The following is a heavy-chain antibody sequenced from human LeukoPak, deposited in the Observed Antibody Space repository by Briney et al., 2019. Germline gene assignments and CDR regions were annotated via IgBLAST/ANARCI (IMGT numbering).Heavy chain of an antibody. CDR3: ARALHYDIFTGYSF. CDR2: IIPILGIA. J-gene: IGHJ4*02. CDR1: GDTFSSYA. Sequence: SVKVSCKASGDTFSSYAISWVRQAPGQGLEWMGRIIPILGIANYAQKFQGRVTITADKSTSTAYMELSSLRSEDTAVYYCARALHYDIFTGYSFWGQGTLVTVSS. D-gene: IGHD3-9*01. V-gene: IGHV1-69*04.